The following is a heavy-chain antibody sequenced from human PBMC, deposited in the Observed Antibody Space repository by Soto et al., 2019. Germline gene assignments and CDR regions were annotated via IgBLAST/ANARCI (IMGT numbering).Heavy chain of an antibody. D-gene: IGHD5-12*01. V-gene: IGHV4-59*01. Sequence: SETLSLTCTVSGGSISSYYWSWIRQPPGKVLEWIGYIYYSGSTNYNPSLKSRVTISVDTSKNQFSLKLSSVTAADTAVYYCAREGRDGYNYLGIFDYWGQGTLVNVSS. CDR2: IYYSGST. CDR3: AREGRDGYNYLGIFDY. J-gene: IGHJ4*02. CDR1: GGSISSYY.